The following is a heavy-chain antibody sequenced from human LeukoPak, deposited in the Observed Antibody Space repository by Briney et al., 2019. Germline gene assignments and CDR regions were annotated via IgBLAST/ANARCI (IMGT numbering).Heavy chain of an antibody. J-gene: IGHJ4*02. CDR2: IYHSGST. Sequence: SETLSLTCAVSGYSISSGYYWGWIRQPPGKGLDWIGSIYHSGSTYYNPSLKSRVTISVDTSKNQFSLKLSSVTAADTAVYYCARVDGYCSSTSCLHYFDYWGQGTLVTVSS. CDR3: ARVDGYCSSTSCLHYFDY. CDR1: GYSISSGYY. V-gene: IGHV4-38-2*01. D-gene: IGHD2-2*03.